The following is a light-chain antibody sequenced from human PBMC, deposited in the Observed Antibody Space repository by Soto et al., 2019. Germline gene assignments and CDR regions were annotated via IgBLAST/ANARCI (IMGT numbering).Light chain of an antibody. Sequence: QSVLTQPPSVSGAPGQRVTISCTGSSSNIGAGYDVHWYQQLPGTAPKLLIYGNSNQPSGVPDRFSGSQSGTSASLAITGLQAEDEADYYCQSYDSSLSGPVVFGGGTKLTVL. V-gene: IGLV1-40*01. CDR1: SSNIGAGYD. J-gene: IGLJ2*01. CDR3: QSYDSSLSGPVV. CDR2: GNS.